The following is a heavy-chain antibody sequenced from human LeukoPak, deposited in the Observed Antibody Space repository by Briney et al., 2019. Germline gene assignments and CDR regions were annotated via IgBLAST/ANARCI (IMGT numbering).Heavy chain of an antibody. CDR3: ARVDDVLTGSAFDI. CDR1: GYTFTGHY. CDR2: INPNTGGT. D-gene: IGHD3-9*01. V-gene: IGHV1-2*02. Sequence: GASVKVSCKASGYTFTGHYMHWVRQAPGQGLEWMGWINPNTGGTNYAQKFQGRVTTTRDRSISTAYMELSRLRSDDTALYYCARVDDVLTGSAFDIWGQGTMVTVSS. J-gene: IGHJ3*02.